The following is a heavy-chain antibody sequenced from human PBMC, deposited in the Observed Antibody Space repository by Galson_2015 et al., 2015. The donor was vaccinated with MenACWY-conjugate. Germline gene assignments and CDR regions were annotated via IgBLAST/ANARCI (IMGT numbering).Heavy chain of an antibody. Sequence: PALVKPPQPLTLTCAFSGFSLSTRGVGVGWIRQPPGKALEWLALVYWDDDKRYSPSLKSRLTITKDTSKNRVVLSMTDLHPLDTATYYCAHKGCSAAFDIWGQGTLVPVSS. V-gene: IGHV2-5*02. CDR2: VYWDDDK. D-gene: IGHD2-2*01. CDR1: GFSLSTRGVG. J-gene: IGHJ3*02. CDR3: AHKGCSAAFDI.